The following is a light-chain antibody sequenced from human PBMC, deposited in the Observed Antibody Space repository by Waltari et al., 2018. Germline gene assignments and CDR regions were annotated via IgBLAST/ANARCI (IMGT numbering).Light chain of an antibody. CDR3: LQYNHWPPWT. CDR2: DAY. V-gene: IGKV3-15*01. Sequence: EIEMTQSPATLSVSPGERATLSCRASQSVGSKLAWYQQKPGQATRLLIYDAYTRATGIPARFTGSGSGTEFTLTISSLQSEDFAVYHCLQYNHWPPWTFGQGTKVEIK. CDR1: QSVGSK. J-gene: IGKJ1*01.